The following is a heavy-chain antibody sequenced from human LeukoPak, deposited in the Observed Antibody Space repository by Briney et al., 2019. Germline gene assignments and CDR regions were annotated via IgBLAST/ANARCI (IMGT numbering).Heavy chain of an antibody. CDR2: IYDSGST. CDR1: GYSISSGYSISNGYY. V-gene: IGHV4-38-2*01. D-gene: IGHD6-13*01. J-gene: IGHJ5*02. Sequence: SETLSLTCAVSGYSISSGYSISNGYYWGWIRQPPGKGLEWIGSIYDSGSTYYNPSLKSRVTISVDTAKNQFSLKLSSVTAADTAVYYCARNRTTVIPSIGAAGPLNWFDPWGQGILVTVSS. CDR3: ARNRTTVIPSIGAAGPLNWFDP.